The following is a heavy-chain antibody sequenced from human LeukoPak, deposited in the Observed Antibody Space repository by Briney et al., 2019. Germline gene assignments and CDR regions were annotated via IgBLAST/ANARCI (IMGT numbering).Heavy chain of an antibody. CDR1: GYTFTGYY. CDR3: ARDRITMVRGVITPRPDWFDP. CDR2: INPNSGGT. J-gene: IGHJ5*02. D-gene: IGHD3-10*01. V-gene: IGHV1-2*06. Sequence: ASVKVSCKASGYTFTGYYMHWVRQAPGQGLEWMGRINPNSGGTNYAQKFQGRVTMTRDTSTSTAYMELSRLRSDDTAVYYCARDRITMVRGVITPRPDWFDPWGQGTLVTVSS.